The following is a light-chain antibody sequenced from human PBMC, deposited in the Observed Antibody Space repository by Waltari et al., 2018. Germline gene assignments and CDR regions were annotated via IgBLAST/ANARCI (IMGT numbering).Light chain of an antibody. V-gene: IGKV1-27*01. J-gene: IGKJ3*01. Sequence: IQFNQSPSPLSASVGDRVTITCRASQAINNFLAWYQQKPGKRPRFLIYGASTLQTGVPSRFSGSGSGTDFTLSIDSLQPEDVATYYCQKYNSAPFTFGPGTKVDLK. CDR2: GAS. CDR1: QAINNF. CDR3: QKYNSAPFT.